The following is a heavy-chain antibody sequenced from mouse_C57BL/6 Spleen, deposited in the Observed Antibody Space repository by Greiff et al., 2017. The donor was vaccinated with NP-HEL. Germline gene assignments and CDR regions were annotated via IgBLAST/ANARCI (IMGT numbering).Heavy chain of an antibody. V-gene: IGHV2-6*01. CDR2: IWGVGST. D-gene: IGHD3-3*01. J-gene: IGHJ4*01. CDR3: ARRDEREYYYAMDY. Sequence: VKLVESGPGLVAPSQSLSITCTVSGFSLTSYGVDWVRQSPGKGLEWLGVIWGVGSTNYNSALKSRLSISKDNSKSQVFLKMNSLQTDDTATYYCARRDEREYYYAMDYWGQGTSVTVSS. CDR1: GFSLTSYG.